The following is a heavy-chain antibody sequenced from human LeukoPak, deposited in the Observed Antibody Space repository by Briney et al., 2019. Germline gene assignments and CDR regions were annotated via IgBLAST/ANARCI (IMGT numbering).Heavy chain of an antibody. V-gene: IGHV4-4*07. J-gene: IGHJ5*02. Sequence: SETLSLTCTVPGGSISSYYWNWIRQPAGKGLEWIGRIYTSGSTNYNPSLKSRVPMSVDTSKNQFSLKLSSVTAADTAVYYCARIGSSPKNWFDPWGQGTLVTVSS. CDR2: IYTSGST. D-gene: IGHD6-13*01. CDR1: GGSISSYY. CDR3: ARIGSSPKNWFDP.